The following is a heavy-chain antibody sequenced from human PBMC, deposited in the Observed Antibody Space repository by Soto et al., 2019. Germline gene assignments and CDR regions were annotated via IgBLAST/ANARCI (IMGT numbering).Heavy chain of an antibody. CDR1: GFTFSSYG. J-gene: IGHJ6*02. CDR2: ISYDGSNK. CDR3: AKDPAWPQNYYYGMDV. Sequence: QVQLVESGGGVVQPGRSLRLSCAASGFTFSSYGMHWVRQAPGKGLEWVAVISYDGSNKYYADSVKGRFTISRDNSKNTLYLQMISLRAEDTAVYYCAKDPAWPQNYYYGMDVWGQGTTVTVSS. V-gene: IGHV3-30*18.